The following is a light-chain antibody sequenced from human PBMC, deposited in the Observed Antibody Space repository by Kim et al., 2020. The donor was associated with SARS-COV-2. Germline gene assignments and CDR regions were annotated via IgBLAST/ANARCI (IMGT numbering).Light chain of an antibody. Sequence: PGESATRTGRASQSVSSNLAWYQQKPGQAPRLLIYGASTRATGIPARFSGSGSGTEFTLTISSLQSEDFAVYYCQQYNNWPPMYTFGQGTKLEI. CDR2: GAS. CDR3: QQYNNWPPMYT. CDR1: QSVSSN. V-gene: IGKV3-15*01. J-gene: IGKJ2*01.